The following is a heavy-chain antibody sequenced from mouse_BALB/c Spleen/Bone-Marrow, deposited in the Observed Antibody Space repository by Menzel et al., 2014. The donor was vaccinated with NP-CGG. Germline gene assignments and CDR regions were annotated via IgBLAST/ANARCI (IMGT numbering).Heavy chain of an antibody. J-gene: IGHJ2*01. V-gene: IGHV1-4*01. CDR2: INPSSGYT. D-gene: IGHD1-1*01. Sequence: QVQLQQPGAELARPGASVKMSCKASGYTFTTYTMHWVKQRPGQGLEWIGYINPSSGYTNYNQKFKGKATLTADKSSSTAYMQLSSLTSEDSAVYFCARYGSSYYFDYWGQGTTLTVSS. CDR3: ARYGSSYYFDY. CDR1: GYTFTTYT.